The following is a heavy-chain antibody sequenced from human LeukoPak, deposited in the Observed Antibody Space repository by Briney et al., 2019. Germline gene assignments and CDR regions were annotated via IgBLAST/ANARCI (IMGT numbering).Heavy chain of an antibody. D-gene: IGHD6-19*01. CDR2: INPSVGST. J-gene: IGHJ4*02. Sequence: ASVKVSCKASGYTFTSYYMHWVRQAPGQGLEWMGIINPSVGSTSYAQKFQGRVTMTRDTSTSTVYMELSSLRSEDTAVYYRARGSSGWYSVAYWGQGTLVTVSS. V-gene: IGHV1-46*01. CDR1: GYTFTSYY. CDR3: ARGSSGWYSVAY.